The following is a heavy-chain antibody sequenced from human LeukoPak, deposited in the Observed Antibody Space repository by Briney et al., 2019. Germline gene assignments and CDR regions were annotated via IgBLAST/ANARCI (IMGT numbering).Heavy chain of an antibody. CDR1: GGSISSYY. V-gene: IGHV4-34*01. CDR3: ARRDMDTAMVGWFDP. J-gene: IGHJ5*02. Sequence: PSETLSLTCTVSGGSISSYYWSWIRQPPGKGLEWIGEINHSGSTNYNPSLKSRVTISVDTSKNQFSLKLSSVTAADTAVYYCARRDMDTAMVGWFDPWGQGTLVTVSS. CDR2: INHSGST. D-gene: IGHD5-18*01.